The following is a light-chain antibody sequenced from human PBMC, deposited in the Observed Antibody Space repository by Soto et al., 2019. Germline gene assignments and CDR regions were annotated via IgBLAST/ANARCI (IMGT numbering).Light chain of an antibody. CDR2: GAS. CDR1: HSVSSN. V-gene: IGKV3-15*01. CDR3: QQYNKWPLFT. Sequence: ETVMTQSPATLSVSPGERASLSCRASHSVSSNLAWYQQRPGQAPRLLIYGASSRATGIPARFSGSGSGTEFTLTISRLQSEDFAIYYCQQYNKWPLFTFGPGTRVDMK. J-gene: IGKJ3*01.